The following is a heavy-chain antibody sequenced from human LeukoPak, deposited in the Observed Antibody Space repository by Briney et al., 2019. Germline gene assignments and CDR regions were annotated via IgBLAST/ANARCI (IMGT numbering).Heavy chain of an antibody. V-gene: IGHV1-69*13. J-gene: IGHJ4*02. CDR2: IIPIFGTA. Sequence: SVKVSCKASGGTFSSYAISWVRHAPGQGLEWMGGIIPIFGTANYAQKFQGRVTITADESTSTAYMELSSLRSEDTAVYYCARESLTTVVTSDYWGQGTLVTVSS. CDR3: ARESLTTVVTSDY. CDR1: GGTFSSYA. D-gene: IGHD4-23*01.